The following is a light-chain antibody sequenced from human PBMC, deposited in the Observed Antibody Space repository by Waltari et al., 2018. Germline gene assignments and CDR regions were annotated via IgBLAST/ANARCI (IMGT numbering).Light chain of an antibody. CDR1: SSDVGSYNL. J-gene: IGLJ3*02. Sequence: QSALTQPASVSGSPVQSITISCTGTSSDVGSYNLVSWYQQHPGKAPKLMVYEVTKRPSGVSNRFSGSKSGNSASLTISGLQAEDEADYYCCSYAGSSTLVFGGGTKVTVL. V-gene: IGLV2-23*02. CDR3: CSYAGSSTLV. CDR2: EVT.